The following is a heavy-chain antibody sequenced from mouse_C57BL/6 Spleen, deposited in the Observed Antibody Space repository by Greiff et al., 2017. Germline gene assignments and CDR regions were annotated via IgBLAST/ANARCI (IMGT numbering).Heavy chain of an antibody. CDR2: INPSNGGT. CDR3: ARSTTVVRGYFDV. D-gene: IGHD1-1*01. J-gene: IGHJ1*03. Sequence: QVQLQQPGTELVKPGASVKLSCKASGYTFTSYWMHWVKQRPGQGLEWIGNINPSNGGTNYNEKFKSKATLTVDKSSSTAYMQLSSLTSEDSAVYYGARSTTVVRGYFDVWGTGTTVTVSS. V-gene: IGHV1-53*01. CDR1: GYTFTSYW.